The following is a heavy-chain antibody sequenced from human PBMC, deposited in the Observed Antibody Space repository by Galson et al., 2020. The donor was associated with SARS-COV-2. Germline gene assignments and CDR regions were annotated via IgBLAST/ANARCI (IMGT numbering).Heavy chain of an antibody. CDR3: ARDYNFDWILYRCGYFKL. J-gene: IGHJ2*01. Sequence: QLGESLKISCATSGFTFRSYWMSWVRQAPGKGLEWVANINQDGSDKYYVDSVKGRFTISRDNDQKSLYLQMDSLRAEDTAMYYCARDYNFDWILYRCGYFKLWGRGTLVIVSS. CDR2: INQDGSDK. V-gene: IGHV3-7*01. CDR1: GFTFRSYW. D-gene: IGHD3-9*01.